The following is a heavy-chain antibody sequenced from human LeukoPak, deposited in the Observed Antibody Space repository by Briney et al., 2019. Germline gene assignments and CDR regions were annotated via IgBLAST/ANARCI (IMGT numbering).Heavy chain of an antibody. CDR2: IYYSGST. CDR1: GDSISDYY. J-gene: IGHJ4*02. CDR3: ARELKVGNTGYYFDY. V-gene: IGHV4-59*01. D-gene: IGHD2/OR15-2a*01. Sequence: SETLSLTCTVSGDSISDYYWSWIRQPPGKGLEWIGYIYYSGSTNYNPSLKSRVTMSVDTPKSQFPLKLSSVTAADTAVYYCARELKVGNTGYYFDYWGQGTLVTVSP.